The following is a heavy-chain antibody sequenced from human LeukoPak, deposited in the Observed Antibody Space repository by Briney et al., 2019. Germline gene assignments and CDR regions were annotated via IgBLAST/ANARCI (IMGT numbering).Heavy chain of an antibody. CDR2: IYYSGST. CDR3: ASGYYYDSSGLLAGPKGAFDI. D-gene: IGHD3-22*01. Sequence: PSETLSLTCTVSGGSISSSSYYWGWIRQPPGKGLEWIGSIYYSGSTYYNPSLKSRVTIYVDTSKNQFSLKLSSVTAADTAVYYCASGYYYDSSGLLAGPKGAFDIWGQGTMVTVSS. CDR1: GGSISSSSYY. V-gene: IGHV4-39*01. J-gene: IGHJ3*02.